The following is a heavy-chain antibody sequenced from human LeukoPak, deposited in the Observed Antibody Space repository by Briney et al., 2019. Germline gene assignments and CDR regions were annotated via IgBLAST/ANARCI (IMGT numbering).Heavy chain of an antibody. CDR2: IIPIFGAA. J-gene: IGHJ3*02. CDR1: GGTFSSYA. CDR3: ARDFSVYYDSSGYPYAFDI. Sequence: SVKVSCKASGGTFSSYAINWVRQAPGQGLEWMGGIIPIFGAANSAQKFRGRVTITADESTSTAYMELSSLRSEDTAVYYCARDFSVYYDSSGYPYAFDIWGQGTMVTVSS. V-gene: IGHV1-69*13. D-gene: IGHD3-22*01.